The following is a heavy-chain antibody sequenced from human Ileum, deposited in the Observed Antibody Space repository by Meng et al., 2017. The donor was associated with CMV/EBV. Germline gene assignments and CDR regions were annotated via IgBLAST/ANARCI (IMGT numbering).Heavy chain of an antibody. Sequence: SQTLSLTCAISGDSVSSNTVAWNWIRQSPSRGLEYLGRTYYRSKWYNDYAVSVKSRITINPDTSKNQFSLQLNSVTPEDTAVYYCARGSLRGYSGYGSFDYWGQGTLVTVSS. CDR3: ARGSLRGYSGYGSFDY. V-gene: IGHV6-1*01. J-gene: IGHJ4*02. CDR2: TYYRSKWYN. CDR1: GDSVSSNTVA. D-gene: IGHD5-12*01.